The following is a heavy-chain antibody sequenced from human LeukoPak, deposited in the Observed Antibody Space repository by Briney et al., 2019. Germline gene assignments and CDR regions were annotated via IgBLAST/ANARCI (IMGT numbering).Heavy chain of an antibody. D-gene: IGHD6-13*01. V-gene: IGHV3-7*01. CDR2: INQDGSER. J-gene: IGHJ3*02. Sequence: PGGSLRLSCAASGFTFSSHLMTWGREAPGKGLECVANINQDGSERYYVDSVKGRFTISRDNAKNSLHLQMNSLRAEDTAVYYCARDSEYSSSFAFDIWGQGTMVTVSS. CDR3: ARDSEYSSSFAFDI. CDR1: GFTFSSHL.